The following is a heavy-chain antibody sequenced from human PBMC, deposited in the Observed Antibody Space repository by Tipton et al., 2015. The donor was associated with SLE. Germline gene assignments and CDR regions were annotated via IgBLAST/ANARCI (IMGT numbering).Heavy chain of an antibody. D-gene: IGHD2/OR15-2a*01. V-gene: IGHV4-39*07. J-gene: IGHJ4*02. CDR3: AKFSPHSMPV. Sequence: PGLVKPSETLSLTCIVSGDSISSTSYYWGWIRQPPGKGLEWVGTVYYTGNTFYNPSLKSRVTISVDTSKNHFSLKVGSVTAADTAVYYCAKFSPHSMPVWGQGALVTVSS. CDR2: VYYTGNT. CDR1: GDSISSTSYY.